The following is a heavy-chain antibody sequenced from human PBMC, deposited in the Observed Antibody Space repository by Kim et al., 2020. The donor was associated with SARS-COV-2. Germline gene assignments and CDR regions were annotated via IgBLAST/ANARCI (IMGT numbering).Heavy chain of an antibody. CDR2: ISAYNGNT. CDR1: GYTFTSYG. D-gene: IGHD2-2*01. CDR3: ARDLFAFCSSTSCYYFDY. Sequence: ASVKVSCKASGYTFTSYGISWVRQAPGQGLEWMGWISAYNGNTNYAQKLQGRVTMTTDTSTSTAYMELRSLRSDDTAVYYCARDLFAFCSSTSCYYFDYWGQGTLVTVSP. J-gene: IGHJ4*02. V-gene: IGHV1-18*01.